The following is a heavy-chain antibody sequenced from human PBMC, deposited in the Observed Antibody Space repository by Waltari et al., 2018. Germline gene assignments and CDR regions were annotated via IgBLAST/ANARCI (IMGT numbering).Heavy chain of an antibody. CDR3: ARVGGVLMVFAPTGGWFDP. V-gene: IGHV4-59*01. D-gene: IGHD2-8*01. CDR2: IYYSGST. CDR1: GGSISRYY. Sequence: QVQLQESGPGLVKPSETLSLTCTVPGGSISRYYWSWIRQPPGKGLEWIGYIYYSGSTNYNPSLKSRVTISVDTSKNQFSLKLSSVTAADTAVYYCARVGGVLMVFAPTGGWFDPWGQGTLVTVSS. J-gene: IGHJ5*02.